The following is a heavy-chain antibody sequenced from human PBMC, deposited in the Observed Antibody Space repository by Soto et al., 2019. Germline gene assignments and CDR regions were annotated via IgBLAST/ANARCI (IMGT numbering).Heavy chain of an antibody. Sequence: EVQLLESGGGLVQPGGSLRLSCAASGFTFSSYAMSWVRQAPGKGLEWVSAISGSGGSTYYANSVKGRFTISRDNSKNTLYLQMKSQCAGDTALDYCAKTHSSPNCFDPWGQGTLVTVSS. CDR3: AKTHSSPNCFDP. CDR2: ISGSGGST. CDR1: GFTFSSYA. J-gene: IGHJ5*02. V-gene: IGHV3-23*01.